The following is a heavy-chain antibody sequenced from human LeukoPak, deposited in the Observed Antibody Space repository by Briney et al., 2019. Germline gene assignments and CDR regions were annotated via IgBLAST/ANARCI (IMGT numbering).Heavy chain of an antibody. CDR3: ARGLTVTKADAFDI. D-gene: IGHD4-17*01. J-gene: IGHJ3*02. Sequence: NPNSGGTNYAQKFQGWVTMTRDTSISTAYMELSRLRSDDTAVYYCARGLTVTKADAFDIWGQGTMVTVSS. CDR2: NPNSGGT. V-gene: IGHV1-2*04.